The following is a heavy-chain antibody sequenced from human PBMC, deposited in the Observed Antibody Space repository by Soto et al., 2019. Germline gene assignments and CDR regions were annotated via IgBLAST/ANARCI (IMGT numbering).Heavy chain of an antibody. CDR1: GGSFTGYY. V-gene: IGHV4-59*08. Sequence: SETLSLTGAVYGGSFTGYYWSWIRQPPGKGPEWIGNIHYSGSTNYNPSLKSRVTISVDTSKNQFSLRLSSVTAAETAVYYCARHSYYSNPLRFDPWGQGTLVTVSS. CDR3: ARHSYYSNPLRFDP. D-gene: IGHD4-4*01. CDR2: IHYSGST. J-gene: IGHJ5*02.